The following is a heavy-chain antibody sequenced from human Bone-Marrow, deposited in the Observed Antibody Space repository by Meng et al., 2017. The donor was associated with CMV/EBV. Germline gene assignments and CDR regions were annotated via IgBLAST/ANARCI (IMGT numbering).Heavy chain of an antibody. CDR2: INSDGSST. Sequence: GESLKISCAASGFTFSSYWMHRVRQAPGKGLVWVSRINSDGSSTSYADSVKGRFTISRDNAKNTLYLQMNSLRAEDTAVYYCARSRGSGPAYYYYYGMDVWGQGTTVTVSS. J-gene: IGHJ6*02. CDR3: ARSRGSGPAYYYYYGMDV. V-gene: IGHV3-74*01. D-gene: IGHD6-19*01. CDR1: GFTFSSYW.